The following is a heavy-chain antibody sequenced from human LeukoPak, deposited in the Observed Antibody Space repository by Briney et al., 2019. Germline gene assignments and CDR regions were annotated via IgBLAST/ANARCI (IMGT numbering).Heavy chain of an antibody. J-gene: IGHJ4*02. Sequence: ASVKVSCKASGYTFTSYYMHWVRQAPGQGLEWMEIINPSGGSTSYAQNLQGRVTMTRDTSTSTVYMELSSLRSEDTAVYYCARDTSLVDIVVVIASTYSMGYWGQGTLVTVSS. CDR3: ARDTSLVDIVVVIASTYSMGY. D-gene: IGHD2-15*01. CDR2: INPSGGST. CDR1: GYTFTSYY. V-gene: IGHV1-46*01.